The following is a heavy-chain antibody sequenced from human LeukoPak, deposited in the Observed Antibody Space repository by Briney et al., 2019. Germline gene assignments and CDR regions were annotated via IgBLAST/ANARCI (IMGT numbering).Heavy chain of an antibody. Sequence: SETLSLTRTVSGGSISSYYWSWIRQPPGKGLEWIGYIYYSGSTNYNPSLKSRVTITVDTSKNQFSLKLSSVTAADTAVYYCARAAAGTVSYNWFDPWGQGTLVTVSS. CDR1: GGSISSYY. CDR3: ARAAAGTVSYNWFDP. J-gene: IGHJ5*02. D-gene: IGHD6-13*01. CDR2: IYYSGST. V-gene: IGHV4-59*01.